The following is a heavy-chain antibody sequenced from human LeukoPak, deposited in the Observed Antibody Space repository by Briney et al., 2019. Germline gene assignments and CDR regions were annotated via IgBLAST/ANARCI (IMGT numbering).Heavy chain of an antibody. CDR2: IIGSGGST. CDR1: GFSFSSYA. V-gene: IGHV3-23*01. J-gene: IGHJ4*02. D-gene: IGHD2-2*01. Sequence: PGGSLRLSCAASGFSFSSYAMSWDRQAPGKGLEWVSAIIGSGGSTYYADSVKGRFTISRDNSKNTLYLQMNSLRAEDTAVYYCAKDHCSSTSCYETPPPHFDYWGQGTLVTVSS. CDR3: AKDHCSSTSCYETPPPHFDY.